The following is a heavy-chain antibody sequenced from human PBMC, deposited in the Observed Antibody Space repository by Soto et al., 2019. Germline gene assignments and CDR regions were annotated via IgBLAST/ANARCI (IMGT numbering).Heavy chain of an antibody. J-gene: IGHJ6*02. V-gene: IGHV3-49*04. Sequence: GGSLRVSCSASGFTFGYYAMSWVRQSPGKGLEWVGFIRSKAYGVTTEYAASVRGRFTISRDDSKSIAYLQMNSLKTEDTAVYYCTRDSRGYSYGYYYYYGMDVWGQGTTVTVSS. CDR2: IRSKAYGVTT. CDR3: TRDSRGYSYGYYYYYGMDV. CDR1: GFTFGYYA. D-gene: IGHD5-18*01.